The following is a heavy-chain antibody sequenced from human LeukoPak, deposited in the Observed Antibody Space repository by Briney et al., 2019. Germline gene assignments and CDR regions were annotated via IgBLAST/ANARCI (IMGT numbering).Heavy chain of an antibody. J-gene: IGHJ4*02. CDR1: GFPFSSYG. CDR2: IWYDGSNK. D-gene: IGHD3-10*01. CDR3: ARDSDYPDY. V-gene: IGHV3-33*01. Sequence: QPGRSLRLSCAASGFPFSSYGMHWVRQAPGKGLEWVAVIWYDGSNKYYADSVKGRFTISRDNSKNTLYLQMNSLRAEDTAVYYCARDSDYPDYWGQGNLVTVSS.